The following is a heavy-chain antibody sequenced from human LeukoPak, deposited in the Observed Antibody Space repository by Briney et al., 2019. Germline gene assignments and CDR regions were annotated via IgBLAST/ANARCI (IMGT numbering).Heavy chain of an antibody. CDR3: ARVFGSIAVAGRDPWFDY. CDR2: IYYTGST. D-gene: IGHD6-19*01. CDR1: GVSISSGGYY. V-gene: IGHV4-31*03. Sequence: PSETLSLTCTVSGVSISSGGYYWSWIRQHPGKGLEWIGYIYYTGSTYYNPSLKSRVSISVDTSKNQFSLKLSSVTAADTAVYYCARVFGSIAVAGRDPWFDYWGQGTLVTVSS. J-gene: IGHJ4*02.